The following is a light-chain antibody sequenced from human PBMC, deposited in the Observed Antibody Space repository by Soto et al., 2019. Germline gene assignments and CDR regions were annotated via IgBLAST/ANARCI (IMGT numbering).Light chain of an antibody. Sequence: EIVITQSPATLYVSPGERVPLSCRASQSVGSNLAWYQQKPGLAPRVLIYDASTRETVIPAMFSGSGSGTEFTLTISSLQSEDFAVYYCQQYDNWTLTFGGGTKVDIK. CDR3: QQYDNWTLT. V-gene: IGKV3-15*01. J-gene: IGKJ4*01. CDR2: DAS. CDR1: QSVGSN.